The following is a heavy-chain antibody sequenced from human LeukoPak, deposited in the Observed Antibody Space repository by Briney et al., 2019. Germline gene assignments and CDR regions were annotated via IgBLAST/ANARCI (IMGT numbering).Heavy chain of an antibody. Sequence: PGGSLRLSCAASGFTFSSYAMSWVRQSPGKGLEWVSAISGSGGSTYYADSVKGRFTISRDNAKNSLYLQMNSLRAEDTAVYYCAREVHSSSWYPFSDYYYYYGMDVWGQGTTVTVSS. D-gene: IGHD6-13*01. V-gene: IGHV3-23*01. CDR2: ISGSGGST. CDR1: GFTFSSYA. J-gene: IGHJ6*02. CDR3: AREVHSSSWYPFSDYYYYYGMDV.